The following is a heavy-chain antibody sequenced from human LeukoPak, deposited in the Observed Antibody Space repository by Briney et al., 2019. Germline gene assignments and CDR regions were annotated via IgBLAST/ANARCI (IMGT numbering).Heavy chain of an antibody. V-gene: IGHV1-18*01. Sequence: ASVKVSCKASGYTFTSYGISWVRQAPGQGLEWMGWISAYNGNTNYAQKLQGRVTMTRNTSISTAYMELSSLRSEDTAVYYCARVKAATLFYYYYYMDVWGKGTTVTISS. CDR2: ISAYNGNT. J-gene: IGHJ6*03. CDR3: ARVKAATLFYYYYYMDV. D-gene: IGHD2-15*01. CDR1: GYTFTSYG.